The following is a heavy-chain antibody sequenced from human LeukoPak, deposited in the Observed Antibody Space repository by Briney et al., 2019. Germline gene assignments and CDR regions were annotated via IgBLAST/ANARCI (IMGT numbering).Heavy chain of an antibody. J-gene: IGHJ4*02. CDR3: ARVVAWVTGGDY. V-gene: IGHV1-18*01. CDR2: ISAYNGNT. D-gene: IGHD2-21*02. CDR1: GYSFTTYG. Sequence: ASVKVSCKASGYSFTTYGMNWVPQAPGQGLEWMGWISAYNGNTNYAQKLQGRVTMTTDTSTSTAYMELRSLRSDDTAVYYCARVVAWVTGGDYWGQGTLVTVSS.